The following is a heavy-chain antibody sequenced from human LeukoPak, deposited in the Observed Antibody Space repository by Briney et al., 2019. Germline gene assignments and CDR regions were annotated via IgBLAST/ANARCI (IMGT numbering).Heavy chain of an antibody. CDR2: IYHSGST. CDR1: GGSISSGGYS. Sequence: SQTLSLTCAVSGGSISSGGYSWSWIRQPPGKGLEWIGYIYHSGSTYYNPSLKSRVTISVDRSKNQFSLKLSSVTAADTAVYYCARVSGDCSGGSCLLDYWGQGTLVTVSS. D-gene: IGHD2-15*01. J-gene: IGHJ4*02. V-gene: IGHV4-30-2*01. CDR3: ARVSGDCSGGSCLLDY.